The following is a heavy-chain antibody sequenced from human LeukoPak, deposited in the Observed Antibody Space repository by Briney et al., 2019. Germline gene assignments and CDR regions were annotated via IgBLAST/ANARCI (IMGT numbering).Heavy chain of an antibody. CDR1: GFTFSSYS. J-gene: IGHJ4*02. Sequence: PGGSLRLSCAASGFTFSSYSMNWVRQAPGKGLEWVPSISSSSSYIYYADSVKGRFTISRDNAKNSLYLQMNSLRAEDTAVYYCARDLSFEYSSSSAPGYFDYWGQGTLVTVSS. CDR2: ISSSSSYI. D-gene: IGHD6-6*01. V-gene: IGHV3-21*01. CDR3: ARDLSFEYSSSSAPGYFDY.